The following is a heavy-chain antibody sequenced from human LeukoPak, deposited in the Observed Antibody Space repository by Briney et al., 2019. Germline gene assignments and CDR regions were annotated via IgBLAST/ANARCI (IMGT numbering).Heavy chain of an antibody. J-gene: IGHJ4*02. CDR3: ARESPVADIDY. D-gene: IGHD6-19*01. CDR1: GGSISSGGYY. Sequence: SETLSLTCTVSGGSISSGGYYWSWIRQHPGKGLEWIGYIYYSGSTYYNPSLKSRVTISVDTSKNQFSLKLSSVTAADTAVYYCARESPVADIDYWGQGTLVTVSS. V-gene: IGHV4-31*03. CDR2: IYYSGST.